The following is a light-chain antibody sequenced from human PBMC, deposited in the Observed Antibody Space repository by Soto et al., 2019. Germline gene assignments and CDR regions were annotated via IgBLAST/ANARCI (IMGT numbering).Light chain of an antibody. CDR3: AAGRV. CDR1: SSNIGSNY. Sequence: QSVLTQPPSASGTPGQRVTISCSGSSSNIGSNYVYWYQQLPGTAPKLLIYRKNQRPSGVPDRFSGSKSGTSASLAISGLRSEDEADYYCAAGRVSGGGTKLTVL. CDR2: RKN. V-gene: IGLV1-47*01. J-gene: IGLJ3*02.